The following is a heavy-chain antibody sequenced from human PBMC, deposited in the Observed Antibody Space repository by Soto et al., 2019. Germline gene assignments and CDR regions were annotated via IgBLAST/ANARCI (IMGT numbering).Heavy chain of an antibody. CDR3: ARDKTTPRTDSSSWYGFVLGY. Sequence: GGSLRLSCAASGFTFSDYYMSWIRQAPGKGLEWVSYISSSGSTIYYADSVKGRFTISRDNAKNSLYLQMNSLRAEDTAVYYCARDKTTPRTDSSSWYGFVLGYWGQGTLVTVSS. V-gene: IGHV3-11*01. CDR2: ISSSGSTI. D-gene: IGHD6-13*01. CDR1: GFTFSDYY. J-gene: IGHJ4*02.